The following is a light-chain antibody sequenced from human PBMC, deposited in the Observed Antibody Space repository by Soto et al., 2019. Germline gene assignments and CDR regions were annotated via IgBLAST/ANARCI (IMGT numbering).Light chain of an antibody. J-gene: IGKJ5*01. CDR2: GAS. CDR1: RGIRND. CDR3: QQTYTTPEIT. Sequence: DIQMTQSPSSLSASVGGRVTITCRASRGIRNDLGWYQQKPGKAPKRLIYGASTLQSGVPSRFSGSGSGTDYTLTISSLQPEDFAIYYCQQTYTTPEITLGQGTRLEIK. V-gene: IGKV1-39*01.